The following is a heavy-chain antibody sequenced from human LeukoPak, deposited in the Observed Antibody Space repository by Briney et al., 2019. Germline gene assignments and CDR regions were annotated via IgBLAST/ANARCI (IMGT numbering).Heavy chain of an antibody. J-gene: IGHJ6*03. CDR1: GGSISSYY. V-gene: IGHV4-59*01. Sequence: SETLSLTCTVSGGSISSYYWSWIRQPPGKGLEWIGYIYYSGSTNYNPSLKSRVTISVDTSKSQFSLKLSSVTAADTAVYYCARDLPRLRCPRSTSCYAGYYYYYMDVWGKGTTVTISS. CDR2: IYYSGST. CDR3: ARDLPRLRCPRSTSCYAGYYYYYMDV. D-gene: IGHD2-2*01.